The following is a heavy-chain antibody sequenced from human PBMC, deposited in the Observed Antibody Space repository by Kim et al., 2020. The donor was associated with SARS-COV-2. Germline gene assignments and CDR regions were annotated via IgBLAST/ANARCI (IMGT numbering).Heavy chain of an antibody. V-gene: IGHV4-30-2*04. CDR3: ARRKYSYGNPSTGTNWFDP. Sequence: SRVTISVDTSKNQFSLKLSSVTAADTAVYYCARRKYSYGNPSTGTNWFDPWGQGTLVTVSS. D-gene: IGHD5-18*01. J-gene: IGHJ5*02.